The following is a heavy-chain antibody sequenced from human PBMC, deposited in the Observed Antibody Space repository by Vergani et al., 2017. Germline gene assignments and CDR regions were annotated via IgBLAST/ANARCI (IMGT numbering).Heavy chain of an antibody. CDR1: GGSISSGSYY. J-gene: IGHJ2*01. CDR2: IYTSGSP. CDR3: ARGYYDFWSGPTPYWYFDL. Sequence: QVQLQESGPGLVKPSQTLSLTCTVSGGSISSGSYYWSWIRQPAGKGLEWIGRIYTSGSPNYNPSLKSRVTISVDTSKKQFSLKLRSVTAADTAVYYCARGYYDFWSGPTPYWYFDLWGRGTLVTVSS. D-gene: IGHD3-3*01. V-gene: IGHV4-61*02.